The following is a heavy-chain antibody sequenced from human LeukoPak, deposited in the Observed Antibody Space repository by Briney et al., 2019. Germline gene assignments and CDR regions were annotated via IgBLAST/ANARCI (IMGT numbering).Heavy chain of an antibody. CDR1: GYTFTGYY. CDR2: INPNSGGT. D-gene: IGHD5-18*01. CDR3: ARAEYSYGSYYYYYYMDV. J-gene: IGHJ6*03. V-gene: IGHV1-2*02. Sequence: ASVKVSCKASGYTFTGYYMHWVRQAPGQGLEWMGWINPNSGGTNYAQKFQGRVTITADKSTSTAYMELSSLRSEDTAVYYCARAEYSYGSYYYYYYMDVWGKGTTVTVSS.